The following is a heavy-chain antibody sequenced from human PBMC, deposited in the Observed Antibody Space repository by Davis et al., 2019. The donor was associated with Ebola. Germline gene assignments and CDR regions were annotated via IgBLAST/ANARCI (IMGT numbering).Heavy chain of an antibody. CDR3: ARSPGIVEPGV. D-gene: IGHD2-21*01. CDR2: IYYSGST. CDR1: GGSISSYY. Sequence: PSETLSLTCTVSGGSISSYYWSWIRQPPGKVLEWIGYIYYSGSTNYNPSLKSRVTISVDTSKNQFSLKLSSVTAADTAVYYCARSPGIVEPGVWGKGTTVTVSS. V-gene: IGHV4-59*01. J-gene: IGHJ6*04.